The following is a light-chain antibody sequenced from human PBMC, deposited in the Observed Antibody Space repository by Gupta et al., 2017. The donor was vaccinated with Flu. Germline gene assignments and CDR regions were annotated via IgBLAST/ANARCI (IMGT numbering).Light chain of an antibody. CDR1: QTVLYSSNTKDY. CDR2: WAS. J-gene: IGKJ1*01. Sequence: DIVMTQSPDSLAVSLGERATINCKSSQTVLYSSNTKDYLTWYQQKPGQPPKLLIYWASTRESGVPDRFSGSGSGTNFTLTISSLQAEDMAVYYCQQYYDPPWTFGQGTKVEIK. V-gene: IGKV4-1*01. CDR3: QQYYDPPWT.